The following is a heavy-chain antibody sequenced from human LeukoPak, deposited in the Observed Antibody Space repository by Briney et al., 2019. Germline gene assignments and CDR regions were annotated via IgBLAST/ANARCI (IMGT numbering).Heavy chain of an antibody. D-gene: IGHD2-2*01. Sequence: SETLSLTCTVSGGSISSYYWSWIRQPPGKGLEWIGEINHSGSTNYNPSLKSRVTISVDTSKNQFSLKLSSVTAADTAVYYCARQYCSSTSCYLGYWGQGTLVTVSS. J-gene: IGHJ4*02. CDR3: ARQYCSSTSCYLGY. CDR1: GGSISSYY. CDR2: INHSGST. V-gene: IGHV4-34*01.